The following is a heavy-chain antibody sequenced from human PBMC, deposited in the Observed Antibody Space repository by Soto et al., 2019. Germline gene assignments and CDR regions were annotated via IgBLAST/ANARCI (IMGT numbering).Heavy chain of an antibody. CDR3: ARGGGYYDSSGYDWFDP. D-gene: IGHD3-22*01. CDR2: ISAYNGNT. V-gene: IGHV1-18*04. Sequence: ASVKVSCKASGYTFTSYGISWVRQAPGQGLEWMGWISAYNGNTNYAQKLQGRVTMTTDTSTSTAYMELRSLRSDDTAVYYCARGGGYYDSSGYDWFDPWGQGTLVTVSS. J-gene: IGHJ5*02. CDR1: GYTFTSYG.